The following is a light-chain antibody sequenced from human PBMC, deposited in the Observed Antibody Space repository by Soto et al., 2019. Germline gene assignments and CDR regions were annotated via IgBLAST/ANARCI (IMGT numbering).Light chain of an antibody. J-gene: IGLJ2*01. CDR2: RNN. V-gene: IGLV1-47*01. CDR3: AAWDDSLSGLQ. CDR1: SSNIGINY. Sequence: QAVVTQPPSASGTPGQRVTISCSGSSSNIGINYVYWYQQLPGTAPKLLIYRNNQRPSGVPDRFSGSKSGTSASLAISGLRSEDEADYYCAAWDDSLSGLQFGGGTKVTVL.